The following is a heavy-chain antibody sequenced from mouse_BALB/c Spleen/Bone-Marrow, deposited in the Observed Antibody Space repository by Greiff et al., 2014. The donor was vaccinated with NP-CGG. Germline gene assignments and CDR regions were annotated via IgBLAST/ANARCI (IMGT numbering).Heavy chain of an antibody. D-gene: IGHD2-14*01. CDR2: INPSNGRT. Sequence: QVQLQQSGAELVKPGASVKLSCKASGYTFTSYWMHWVKQRPGQGLEWIGEINPSNGRTNYNEKFKSKATLTVDKSSSTAYMQHSSLTSEDSAVYYCARGGRYDERTWFAYWGQGTLVTVSA. V-gene: IGHV1S81*02. CDR3: ARGGRYDERTWFAY. J-gene: IGHJ3*01. CDR1: GYTFTSYW.